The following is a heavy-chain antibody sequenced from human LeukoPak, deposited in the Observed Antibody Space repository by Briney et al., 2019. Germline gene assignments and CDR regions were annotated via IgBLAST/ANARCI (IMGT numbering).Heavy chain of an antibody. D-gene: IGHD1-26*01. V-gene: IGHV3-49*04. CDR1: RFTFGDYA. CDR2: IRSKAYGGTT. Sequence: GGSLRLSCTTSRFTFGDYAINWVRQAPGKGLEWVGFIRSKAYGGTTDYAASVKGRFTISRDDSKSIAYLQMNSLKTEDTAVYYCAREYSGSYGRAFDIWGQGTMVTVSS. CDR3: AREYSGSYGRAFDI. J-gene: IGHJ3*02.